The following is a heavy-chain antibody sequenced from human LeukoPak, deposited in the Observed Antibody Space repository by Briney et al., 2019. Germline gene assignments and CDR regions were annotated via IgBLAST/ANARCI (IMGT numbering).Heavy chain of an antibody. J-gene: IGHJ4*02. D-gene: IGHD4-17*01. CDR3: ATDYGDYYFDY. CDR2: IYYSGST. CDR1: GGSISSSSYY. Sequence: SETLSLTCTVSGGSISSSSYYWGWIRQPPGKGLEWIGSIYYSGSTYYNPSLKSRVTISVDTSKNQFSLKLSSVTAADTAVYYCATDYGDYYFDYWGQGTLVTVSS. V-gene: IGHV4-39*01.